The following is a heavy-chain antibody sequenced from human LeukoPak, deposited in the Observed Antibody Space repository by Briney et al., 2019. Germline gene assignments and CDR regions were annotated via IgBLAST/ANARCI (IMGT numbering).Heavy chain of an antibody. V-gene: IGHV4-4*07. J-gene: IGHJ4*02. CDR3: ARDPPGCSSTSCYGI. CDR2: IYTSGST. D-gene: IGHD2-2*01. CDR1: GGSISSYY. Sequence: PSETLSLTCTVSGGSISSYYWSWIRQPAGKGLEWIGRIYTSGSTNYNPSLKSRVTMSVDTPKNQFSLKLSSVTAADTAVYYCARDPPGCSSTSCYGIWGQGTLVTVSS.